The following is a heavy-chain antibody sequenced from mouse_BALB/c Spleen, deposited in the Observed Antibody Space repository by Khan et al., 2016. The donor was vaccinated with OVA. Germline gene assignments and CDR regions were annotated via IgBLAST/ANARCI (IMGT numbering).Heavy chain of an antibody. Sequence: EVQLVESGPGLVKPSLSLSLTCTVTGYSITSDYAWNWIRQFPGHKLEWMGYISYSGRTSSTPSLKSRISITRDTSKNQFFLQLNSVTTEDTATYFCVRGRAYWGQGTLVTVSA. CDR1: GYSITSDYA. D-gene: IGHD3-3*01. J-gene: IGHJ3*01. CDR2: ISYSGRT. V-gene: IGHV3-2*02. CDR3: VRGRAY.